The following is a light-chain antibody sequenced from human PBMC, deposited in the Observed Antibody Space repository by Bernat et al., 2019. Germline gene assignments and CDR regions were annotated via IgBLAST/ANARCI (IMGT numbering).Light chain of an antibody. Sequence: QSALTKPASVSGSPGQSITISCTGTSRDVGSYNSVSWYQHHPGKAPKLKIYDVSKRPSGVSNRFSGSKSGNTASLTISGLQAEDEADYYGSSYTSNNIRVFGGGTKLTVL. CDR2: DVS. V-gene: IGLV2-14*03. CDR1: SRDVGSYNS. J-gene: IGLJ3*02. CDR3: SSYTSNNIRV.